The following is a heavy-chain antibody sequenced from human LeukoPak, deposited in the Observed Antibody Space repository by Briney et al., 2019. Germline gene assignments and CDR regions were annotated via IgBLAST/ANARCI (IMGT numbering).Heavy chain of an antibody. D-gene: IGHD2-2*01. V-gene: IGHV3-48*03. CDR2: ISSSGSTI. CDR3: ARGPLHVVVPAATWSDP. Sequence: GGSLRLSCAASGFTFSTYEMNWVRQAPGKGLEWVSYISSSGSTIYYADSVKGRFTISRDNAKNSLYPQMNSLRAEDTAVYYCARGPLHVVVPAATWSDPWGQGILVTVSS. CDR1: GFTFSTYE. J-gene: IGHJ5*02.